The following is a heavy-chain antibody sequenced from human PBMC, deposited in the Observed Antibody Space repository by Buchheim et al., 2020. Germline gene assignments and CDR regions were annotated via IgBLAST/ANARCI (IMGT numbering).Heavy chain of an antibody. V-gene: IGHV3-30*18. Sequence: QVQLVESGGGVVQPGRSLRLSCAASGFTFSSYGMHWVRQAPGKGLEWVAVISYDGSNKYYADSVKGRFTISRDNSKNTLYLQMNSLTAEDTAVYYCAKDEERSGWRIYYYYYYGMDVWGQGTT. D-gene: IGHD6-19*01. CDR3: AKDEERSGWRIYYYYYYGMDV. CDR2: ISYDGSNK. J-gene: IGHJ6*02. CDR1: GFTFSSYG.